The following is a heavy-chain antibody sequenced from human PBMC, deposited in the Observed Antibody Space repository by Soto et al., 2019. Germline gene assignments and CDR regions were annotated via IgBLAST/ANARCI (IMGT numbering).Heavy chain of an antibody. D-gene: IGHD6-13*01. CDR1: GFTFSSYS. J-gene: IGHJ5*02. CDR3: ARVGYSSSWSGSTLS. V-gene: IGHV3-21*01. Sequence: PGGSLRLSCAASGFTFSSYSMNWVRQAPGKGLEWVSSISSSSSYIYYADSVKGRFTISRDNAKNSLYLQMNSLRAEDTAVYYCARVGYSSSWSGSTLSWGQGTLVTVSS. CDR2: ISSSSSYI.